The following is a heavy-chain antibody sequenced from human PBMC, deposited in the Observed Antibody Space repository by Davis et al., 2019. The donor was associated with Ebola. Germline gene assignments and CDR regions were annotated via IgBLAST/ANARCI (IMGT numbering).Heavy chain of an antibody. J-gene: IGHJ4*02. CDR1: GFTFSSYW. CDR2: IKQDGSEK. CDR3: AKIPPTGYSSGWYGY. D-gene: IGHD6-19*01. V-gene: IGHV3-7*03. Sequence: GESLKISCAASGFTFSSYWMSWVRQAPGKGLEWVANIKQDGSEKYYVDSVKGRFTISRDNSKNTLYLQMNSLRAEDTAVYYCAKIPPTGYSSGWYGYWGQGTLVTVSS.